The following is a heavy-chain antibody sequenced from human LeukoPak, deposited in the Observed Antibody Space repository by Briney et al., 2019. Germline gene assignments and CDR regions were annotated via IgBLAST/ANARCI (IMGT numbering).Heavy chain of an antibody. CDR3: ARREEVRGKGPWYYYYMDV. Sequence: GASVKVSCKASGYTFTGYYMHWVRQAPGQGLEWMGWINPNSGGTNYAQKFQGRVTMTRDTSISTAYMELSRLRSDDTAVYYCARREEVRGKGPWYYYYMDVWGKGTTVTISS. J-gene: IGHJ6*03. V-gene: IGHV1-2*02. CDR2: INPNSGGT. CDR1: GYTFTGYY. D-gene: IGHD3-10*01.